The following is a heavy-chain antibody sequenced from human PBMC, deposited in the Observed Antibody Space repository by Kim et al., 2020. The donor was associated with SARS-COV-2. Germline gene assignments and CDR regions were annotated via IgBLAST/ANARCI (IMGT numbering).Heavy chain of an antibody. CDR1: GYTFTSYA. V-gene: IGHV1-3*01. D-gene: IGHD1-1*01. CDR3: AMDGTTRNGGYYFDY. J-gene: IGHJ4*02. CDR2: INVGYCNT. Sequence: ASVKVSCKASGYTFTSYAIHWVRQAPGQGLEWMGWINVGYCNTKCLQKFQGRVTITRDASASTASMELSSLRSEDTAVYYCAMDGTTRNGGYYFDYLGQG.